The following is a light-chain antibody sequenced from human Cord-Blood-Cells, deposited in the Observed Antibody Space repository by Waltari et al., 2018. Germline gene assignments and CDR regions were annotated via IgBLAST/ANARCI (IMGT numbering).Light chain of an antibody. V-gene: IGKV1-39*01. CDR3: QQSYSTPWT. J-gene: IGKJ1*01. Sequence: DIQMTQSPSSLSASVGDRVTITCRASQSISSYLNLYQQKPGKAPKPLIYAASSLQSVVPSRFSGSGSGTDFTLTISSLQPEDFATYYCQQSYSTPWTFGQGTKVEIK. CDR1: QSISSY. CDR2: AAS.